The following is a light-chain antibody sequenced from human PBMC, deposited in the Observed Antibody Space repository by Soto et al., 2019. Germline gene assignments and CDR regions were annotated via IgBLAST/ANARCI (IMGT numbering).Light chain of an antibody. CDR3: CSYTTSNTRQIV. V-gene: IGLV2-14*03. Sequence: QSVLTQPASVSGSPGQSITISYTGTSSDVGGYNYVSWYQQHPGKAPKFMIYDVSSRPSGVSNRFSGSKSGNTASLTISGIQAEDEADYYCCSYTTSNTRQIVFGTGTKVTVL. J-gene: IGLJ1*01. CDR2: DVS. CDR1: SSDVGGYNY.